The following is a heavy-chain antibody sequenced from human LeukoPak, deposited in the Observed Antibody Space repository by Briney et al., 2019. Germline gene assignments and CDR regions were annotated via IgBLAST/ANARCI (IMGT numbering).Heavy chain of an antibody. Sequence: GGSLRLSCATSGFIFTSYAMSWIRQAPGKGLEWVSYISSSGSTISYADSVEGRFTISRDNAKNSLYLQMNSLRAEDTAVYYCARVGIIVAAGTCDYWGQGTLVTVSS. CDR1: GFIFTSYA. CDR3: ARVGIIVAAGTCDY. J-gene: IGHJ4*02. D-gene: IGHD6-13*01. CDR2: ISSSGSTI. V-gene: IGHV3-11*01.